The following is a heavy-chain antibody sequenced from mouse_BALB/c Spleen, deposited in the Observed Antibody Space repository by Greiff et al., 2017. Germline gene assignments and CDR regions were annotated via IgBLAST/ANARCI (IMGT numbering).Heavy chain of an antibody. V-gene: IGHV5-17*02. CDR1: GFTFSSFG. D-gene: IGHD2-10*02. J-gene: IGHJ4*01. CDR2: ISSGSSTI. Sequence: EVKLVESGGGLVQPGGSRKLSCAASGFTFSSFGMHWVRQAPEKGLEWVPYISSGSSTIYYADTVKGRFTISRDNPKNTLFLQMTSLRSEDTAMYYCARSLDYAMDYWGQGTSVTVSS. CDR3: ARSLDYAMDY.